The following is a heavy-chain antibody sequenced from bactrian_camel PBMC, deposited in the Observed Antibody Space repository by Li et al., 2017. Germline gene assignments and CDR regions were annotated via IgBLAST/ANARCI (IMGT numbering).Heavy chain of an antibody. V-gene: IGHV3S40*01. D-gene: IGHD4*01. CDR3: ANSRERYSDYVHVY. CDR1: GFTFSSYY. Sequence: DVQLVESGGGLVQPGGSLRLSCAASGFTFSSYYMTWVRQAPGKGLEWVSAINSGGGSTYYADSVKGRFTISRDNAKNTLYLHLNSLKTEDTAMYYCANSRERYSDYVHVYWGQGTQV. J-gene: IGHJ4*01. CDR2: INSGGGST.